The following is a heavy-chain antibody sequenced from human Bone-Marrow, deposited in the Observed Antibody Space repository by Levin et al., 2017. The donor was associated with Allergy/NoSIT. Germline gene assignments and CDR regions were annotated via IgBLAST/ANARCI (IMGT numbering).Heavy chain of an antibody. CDR1: GFTFSSYA. V-gene: IGHV3-23*01. CDR2: ISGSGGST. D-gene: IGHD3-10*01. CDR3: AKVQPMVRGVTADY. Sequence: GESLKISCAASGFTFSSYAMSWVRQAPGKGLEWVSAISGSGGSTYYADSVKGRFTISRDNSKNTLYLQMNSLRAEDTAVYYCAKVQPMVRGVTADYWGQGTLVTVSS. J-gene: IGHJ4*02.